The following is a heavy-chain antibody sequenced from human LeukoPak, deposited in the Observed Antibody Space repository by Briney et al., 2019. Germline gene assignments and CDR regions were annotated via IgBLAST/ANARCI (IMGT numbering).Heavy chain of an antibody. CDR1: ELTFSSYS. V-gene: IGHV3-21*05. J-gene: IGHJ4*02. CDR3: ARAAPNYGGNPWFDY. Sequence: GGSLRLSCAASELTFSSYSMNWVRQAPGKGLEWVSYITNSGNSKSYADSVKGRFTISRDNAKNSLYLQMNSLRAEDTAVYYCARAAPNYGGNPWFDYWGQGTLVTVSS. CDR2: ITNSGNSK. D-gene: IGHD4-23*01.